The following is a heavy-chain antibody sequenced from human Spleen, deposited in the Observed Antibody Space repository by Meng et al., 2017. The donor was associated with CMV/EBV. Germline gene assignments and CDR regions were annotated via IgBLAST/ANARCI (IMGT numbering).Heavy chain of an antibody. V-gene: IGHV4-34*09. CDR2: INHSGST. Sequence: SQTLSLTCALYSGSFTTYYWTWIRQPPGKGLEWIGEINHSGSTNYNPSLKSRLTISIDTSKNQFSLTLNSVTAADTAIYYCARDGGHGSRPLYNWFDPWGQGTLVTVSS. CDR1: SGSFTTYY. D-gene: IGHD1-26*01. CDR3: ARDGGHGSRPLYNWFDP. J-gene: IGHJ5*02.